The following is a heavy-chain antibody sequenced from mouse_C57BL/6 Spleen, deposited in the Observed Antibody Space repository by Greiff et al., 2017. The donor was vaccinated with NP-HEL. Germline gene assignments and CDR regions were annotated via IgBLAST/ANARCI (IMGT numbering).Heavy chain of an antibody. Sequence: DVHLVESGGDLVKPGGSLKLSCAASGFTFSSYGMSWVRQTPDKRLEWVATISSGGSYTYYPDSVKGRFTISRDNAKNTLYLQMSSLKSEDTAMYYCARHSGYSLDYWGQGTTLTVSS. CDR3: ARHSGYSLDY. CDR1: GFTFSSYG. D-gene: IGHD3-1*01. CDR2: ISSGGSYT. V-gene: IGHV5-6*01. J-gene: IGHJ2*01.